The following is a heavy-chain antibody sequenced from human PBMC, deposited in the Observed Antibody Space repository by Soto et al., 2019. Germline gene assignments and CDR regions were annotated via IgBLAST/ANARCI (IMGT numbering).Heavy chain of an antibody. V-gene: IGHV4-4*07. J-gene: IGHJ5*02. CDR2: VSSTGSS. CDR1: GGSISNYY. D-gene: IGHD6-13*01. Sequence: PSETLSLTCTVSGGSISNYYWSWIRQSAEKRLEWIGRVSSTGSSYYNPSLKSRVTISVDTSKKQVSLNLTSVSAADTAVYYCARGVPAAGTDWFDPWGQGTLVTV. CDR3: ARGVPAAGTDWFDP.